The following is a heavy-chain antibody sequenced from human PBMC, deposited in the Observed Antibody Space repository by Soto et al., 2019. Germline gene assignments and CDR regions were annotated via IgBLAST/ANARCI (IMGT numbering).Heavy chain of an antibody. CDR2: IDNSGST. CDR3: AGAVSDFDVRRYRTSYFDQ. D-gene: IGHD3-10*02. Sequence: PSETLSLTCTVSGASVSTGVYYWTWIRQHPGKGLEWTGYIDNSGSTYYNPSLTGRVDISVDTSKNEFSLNLQSLTAADTAFYYCAGAVSDFDVRRYRTSYFDQWGQGILVTVSS. V-gene: IGHV4-31*03. J-gene: IGHJ4*02. CDR1: GASVSTGVYY.